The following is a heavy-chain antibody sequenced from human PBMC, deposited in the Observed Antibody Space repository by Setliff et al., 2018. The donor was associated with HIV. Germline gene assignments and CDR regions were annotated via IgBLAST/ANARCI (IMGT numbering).Heavy chain of an antibody. Sequence: GGSLRLSCIASGFSLSTYSMNWVRQAPGKGLEWISYISSDSRTTYYADSVKGRFTISRDDAKTSLYLQMNSLRDEDTAVYYCVRDLVYYYDNSGSFYVAEYFQHWGQGTLVTVSS. D-gene: IGHD3-22*01. CDR3: VRDLVYYYDNSGSFYVAEYFQH. CDR2: ISSDSRTT. CDR1: GFSLSTYS. V-gene: IGHV3-48*02. J-gene: IGHJ1*01.